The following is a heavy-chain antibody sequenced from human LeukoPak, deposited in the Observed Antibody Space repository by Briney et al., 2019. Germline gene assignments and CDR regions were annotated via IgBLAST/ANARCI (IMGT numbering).Heavy chain of an antibody. D-gene: IGHD3-16*01. Sequence: GKSLKISCKGSGYTCTSYWIAWVRQMPGKGLEWMGIIYPGDSDIRYSPSFQGHVTISADKSISTAYLQWGSLKASDTAMYYCATGGTWFDPWGQGTLVTVSS. V-gene: IGHV5-51*01. J-gene: IGHJ5*02. CDR2: IYPGDSDI. CDR1: GYTCTSYW. CDR3: ATGGTWFDP.